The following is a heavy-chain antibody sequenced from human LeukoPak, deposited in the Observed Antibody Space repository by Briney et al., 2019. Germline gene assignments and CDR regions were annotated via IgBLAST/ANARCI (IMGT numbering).Heavy chain of an antibody. CDR1: GYTLSELS. CDR2: FDPEDGET. D-gene: IGHD6-6*01. Sequence: ASAKVSCKVSGYTLSELSMHWVRQAPGKGREWMGGFDPEDGETIYAQKFQGRVTMTEDTSTDTAYMELSSLRSEDTAVYYCATTRLAARPADAFDIWGQGTMVTVSS. J-gene: IGHJ3*02. CDR3: ATTRLAARPADAFDI. V-gene: IGHV1-24*01.